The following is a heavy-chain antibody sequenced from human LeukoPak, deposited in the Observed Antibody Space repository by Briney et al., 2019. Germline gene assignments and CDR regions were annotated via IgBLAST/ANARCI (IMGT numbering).Heavy chain of an antibody. Sequence: ASVKVSCKASGYTFTSYAMHWVRQAPGQRLEWMGWINASNGNTKYSQKFQGRVTITRNTSASTAYMEVSSLRSEDTAVYFCARAPRGNSGYCSSSSCTDHRYNWFDPWGQETLVTVSS. V-gene: IGHV1-3*01. D-gene: IGHD2-2*01. CDR2: INASNGNT. CDR3: ARAPRGNSGYCSSSSCTDHRYNWFDP. J-gene: IGHJ5*02. CDR1: GYTFTSYA.